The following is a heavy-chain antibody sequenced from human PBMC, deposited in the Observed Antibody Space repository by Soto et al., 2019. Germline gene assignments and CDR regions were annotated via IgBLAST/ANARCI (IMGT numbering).Heavy chain of an antibody. CDR2: IIPIFGTA. V-gene: IGHV1-69*01. J-gene: IGHJ6*02. Sequence: QVQLVQSGAEVKKPGSSVKVSCKASGGTFSSYAISWVRQAPGQGLEWMGGIIPIFGTANYAQKFQGRVTITADESTSTAYMELSSLRSEDTAVYCCATPLYSSSWWSRRDYYYGMDVWGQGTTVTVSS. CDR1: GGTFSSYA. CDR3: ATPLYSSSWWSRRDYYYGMDV. D-gene: IGHD6-13*01.